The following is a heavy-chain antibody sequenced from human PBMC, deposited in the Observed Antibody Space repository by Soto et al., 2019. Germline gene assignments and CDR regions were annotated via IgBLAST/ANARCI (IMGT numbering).Heavy chain of an antibody. CDR1: GFTFSSYA. Sequence: GGSLRLSCAASGFTFSSYAMSWVRQAPGKGLEWVSAISGSGGSTYYADSVKGRFTISRDNSKNTLYLQMNSLRAEDTAVYYCAKAETPGSGSYIGRDYYYYYYMDVWGKGTTVTVSS. J-gene: IGHJ6*03. D-gene: IGHD3-10*01. V-gene: IGHV3-23*01. CDR3: AKAETPGSGSYIGRDYYYYYYMDV. CDR2: ISGSGGST.